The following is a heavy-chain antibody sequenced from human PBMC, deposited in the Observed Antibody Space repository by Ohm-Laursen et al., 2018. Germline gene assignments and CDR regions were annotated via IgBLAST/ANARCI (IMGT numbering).Heavy chain of an antibody. V-gene: IGHV4-39*01. D-gene: IGHD3-10*01. CDR3: ARRGYYGSGSYP. J-gene: IGHJ5*02. CDR2: IYYSGST. CDR1: GGSISSSSYY. Sequence: SDTLSLTCLVSGGSISSSSYYWGWIRQPPGKGLEWIGNIYYSGSTHYNPSLKSRVAISVDTSKNQFSLKLSSVTAADTAVYYCARRGYYGSGSYPWGQGTLVTVSS.